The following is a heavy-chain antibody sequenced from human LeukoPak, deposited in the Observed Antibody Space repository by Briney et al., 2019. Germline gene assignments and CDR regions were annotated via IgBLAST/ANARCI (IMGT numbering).Heavy chain of an antibody. Sequence: PGGSLRLSCAASGFTFSSYSMNWVRQAPGKGLEWVSSISSSSSYIYYADSVKGRFTISRDNAKNSLYLQMNSLRAEDTAVYYCARDPLYYDFWSGYYKGGYFDYWGQGTLVTVSS. CDR2: ISSSSSYI. V-gene: IGHV3-21*01. CDR1: GFTFSSYS. CDR3: ARDPLYYDFWSGYYKGGYFDY. J-gene: IGHJ4*02. D-gene: IGHD3-3*01.